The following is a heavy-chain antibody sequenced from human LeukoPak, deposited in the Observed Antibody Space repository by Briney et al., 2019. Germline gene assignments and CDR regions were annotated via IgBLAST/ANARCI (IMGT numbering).Heavy chain of an antibody. V-gene: IGHV4-61*01. J-gene: IGHJ4*02. D-gene: IGHD3/OR15-3a*01. CDR2: IYYSGST. Sequence: SETLSFTCAVSGGSVSSGSYYWSWIRQPPGKGLEWIGYIYYSGSTNYNPSLKSRVTISVDTSKNQFSLKLSSVTAADTAVYYCARLPSGTRLDYWGQGTLVTVSS. CDR1: GGSVSSGSYY. CDR3: ARLPSGTRLDY.